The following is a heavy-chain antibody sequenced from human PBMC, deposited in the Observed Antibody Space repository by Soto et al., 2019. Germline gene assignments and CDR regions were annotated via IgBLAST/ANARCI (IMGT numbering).Heavy chain of an antibody. CDR1: GGSISSGGYS. D-gene: IGHD3-22*01. V-gene: IGHV4-30-2*01. CDR3: ARVFVYDSSGYYYPPPVGYFDL. J-gene: IGHJ2*01. Sequence: QLQLQESGSGLVKPSQTLSLTCAVSGGSISSGGYSWSWIRQPPGKGLEWIGYIYHSGSTYYNPSLKSRVTISVDRSKNQFSLKLSSVTAADTAVYYCARVFVYDSSGYYYPPPVGYFDLWGRGTLVTVSS. CDR2: IYHSGST.